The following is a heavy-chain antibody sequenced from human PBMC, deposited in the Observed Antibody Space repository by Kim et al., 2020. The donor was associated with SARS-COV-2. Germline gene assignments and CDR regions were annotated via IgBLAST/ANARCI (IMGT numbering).Heavy chain of an antibody. D-gene: IGHD5-18*01. V-gene: IGHV4-39*01. CDR2: IYYSGST. J-gene: IGHJ6*02. CDR1: GGSISSSSYY. Sequence: SETLSLTCTVSGGSISSSSYYWGWIRQPPGKGLEWIGSIYYSGSTYYNPSLKSRVTISVDTSKNQFSLKLSSVTAADTAVYYCARRSGYSYGYGMDVWGQGTTVTVSS. CDR3: ARRSGYSYGYGMDV.